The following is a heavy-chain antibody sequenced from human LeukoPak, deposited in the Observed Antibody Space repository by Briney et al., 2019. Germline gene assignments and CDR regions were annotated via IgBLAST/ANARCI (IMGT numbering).Heavy chain of an antibody. CDR3: ARDPGGGDVDY. V-gene: IGHV1-46*01. Sequence: ASVKVSCKASGYTFTSYYMHWVRQAPGQGLEWMGIINPSGGSTSYAQKFQGRVTMTRDTSTSTVYMELSSLRSEDTAVCYCARDPGGGDVDYWGQGTLVTVSS. J-gene: IGHJ4*02. D-gene: IGHD2-21*02. CDR2: INPSGGST. CDR1: GYTFTSYY.